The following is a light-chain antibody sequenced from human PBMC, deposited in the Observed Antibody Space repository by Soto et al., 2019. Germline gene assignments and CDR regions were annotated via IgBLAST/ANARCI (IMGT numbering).Light chain of an antibody. V-gene: IGLV2-23*03. CDR1: SSDVGSYNL. CDR3: CSYAGSSTFHVV. Sequence: QSALTQPASVSGSPGQSITISCTGTSSDVGSYNLVSWYQQHPGKAPKLMIYEGSKRPSGVSNRFSGSKSGNTASLTISGLQAEDEADYCCCSYAGSSTFHVVFGGGTKVTVL. J-gene: IGLJ2*01. CDR2: EGS.